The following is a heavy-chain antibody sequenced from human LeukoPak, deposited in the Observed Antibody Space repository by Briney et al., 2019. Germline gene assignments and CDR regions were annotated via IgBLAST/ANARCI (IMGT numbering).Heavy chain of an antibody. CDR3: ARHPSGWSATDHFDY. J-gene: IGHJ4*02. CDR1: GGSISSYY. D-gene: IGHD6-19*01. Sequence: SETLSLTCTVSGGSISSYYWSWIRQPPGKGLELIGYIYYSGSTNYNPSLKSRVTISVGTSKNQFSLKLSSVTAADTAVYYCARHPSGWSATDHFDYWGQGTLVTVSA. V-gene: IGHV4-59*08. CDR2: IYYSGST.